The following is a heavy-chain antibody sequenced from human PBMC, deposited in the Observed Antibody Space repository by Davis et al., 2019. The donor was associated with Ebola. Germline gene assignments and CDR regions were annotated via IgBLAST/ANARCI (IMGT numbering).Heavy chain of an antibody. Sequence: GESLKISCVASGFTFSRYSMNWVRQAPGKGLEWVANIKQDGSEKYYVDSVKGRFTISRDNAKNSLYLQMNSLRAEDTAVYYCAGSDGSYYYYGMDVWGQGTTVTVSS. CDR2: IKQDGSEK. J-gene: IGHJ6*02. CDR1: GFTFSRYS. D-gene: IGHD5-24*01. CDR3: AGSDGSYYYYGMDV. V-gene: IGHV3-7*01.